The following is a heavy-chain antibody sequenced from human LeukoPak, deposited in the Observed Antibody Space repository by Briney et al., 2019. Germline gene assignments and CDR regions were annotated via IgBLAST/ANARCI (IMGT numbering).Heavy chain of an antibody. J-gene: IGHJ4*02. Sequence: SQTLSLTSAISGDSVSINSAAWNSIRQSPSRGLEWLGRTYYRSKWFNDYAVSVKSRITINPDTSKNQFSLQLNSVTPEDTAVYYCARGYSSSIDYWGQGTLVTVSS. CDR1: GDSVSINSAA. V-gene: IGHV6-1*01. D-gene: IGHD6-13*01. CDR3: ARGYSSSIDY. CDR2: TYYRSKWFN.